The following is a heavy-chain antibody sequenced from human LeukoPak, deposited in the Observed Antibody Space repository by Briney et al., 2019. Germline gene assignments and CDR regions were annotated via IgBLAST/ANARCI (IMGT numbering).Heavy chain of an antibody. CDR2: IYSTGST. CDR1: GGSLSSGSYY. V-gene: IGHV4-61*02. Sequence: SETLSLTCTVSGGSLSSGSYYWSWIRQPAGKGLEWIGRIYSTGSTNYNPSLKSRVTISVDTSRNQFSLRLSSVTAADTAVYYCARDDYKENEYYFDFWGQGTLVTVSS. J-gene: IGHJ4*02. D-gene: IGHD4-11*01. CDR3: ARDDYKENEYYFDF.